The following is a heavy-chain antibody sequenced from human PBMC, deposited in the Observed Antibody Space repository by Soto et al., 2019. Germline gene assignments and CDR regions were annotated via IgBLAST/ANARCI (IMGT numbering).Heavy chain of an antibody. D-gene: IGHD5-18*01. Sequence: GGSLRLSCAASGFTFSDYYMSWIRQAPGKGLEWVSYISSSGSTIYYADSVKGRFTISRDNAKNSLYLQMNSLRAEDTAVYYCARETHTAMGNYYYGMDVWGQGTTVTVSS. CDR3: ARETHTAMGNYYYGMDV. CDR1: GFTFSDYY. CDR2: ISSSGSTI. V-gene: IGHV3-11*01. J-gene: IGHJ6*02.